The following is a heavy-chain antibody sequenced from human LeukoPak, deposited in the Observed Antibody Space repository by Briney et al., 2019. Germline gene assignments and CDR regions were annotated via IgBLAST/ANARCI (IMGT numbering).Heavy chain of an antibody. CDR1: GGSISSYY. D-gene: IGHD3-10*01. J-gene: IGHJ5*02. CDR2: IYYSGST. V-gene: IGHV4-59*12. Sequence: SETLSLTCTVSGGSISSYYWSWIRQPPGKGLEWIGYIYYSGSTYYNPSLKSRVTISVHTSKNQFSLKLSSVTAADTAVYYCARLGVRGVILRFDPWGQGTLVTVSS. CDR3: ARLGVRGVILRFDP.